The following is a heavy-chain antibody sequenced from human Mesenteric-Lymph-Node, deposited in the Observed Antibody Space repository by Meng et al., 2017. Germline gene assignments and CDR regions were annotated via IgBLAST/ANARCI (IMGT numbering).Heavy chain of an antibody. CDR1: GYTFTGYY. CDR2: INPNSGGT. CDR3: ARGVELWDELDY. D-gene: IGHD5-18*01. J-gene: IGHJ4*02. Sequence: ASVKVSCKASGYTFTGYYMHWVRQAPGQGLEWMGRINPNSGGTNYAQKFQGRVTMTRDTSISTAYMELRSLRSDDTAVYYCARGVELWDELDYWGQGTLVTVSS. V-gene: IGHV1-2*06.